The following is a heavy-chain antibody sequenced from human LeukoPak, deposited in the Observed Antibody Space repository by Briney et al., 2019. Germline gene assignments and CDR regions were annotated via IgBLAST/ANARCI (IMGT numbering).Heavy chain of an antibody. CDR3: ARKMSLDNSNSRAFDY. J-gene: IGHJ4*02. CDR2: IDPSDSYT. CDR1: GSNFNSHW. V-gene: IGHV5-10-1*01. D-gene: IGHD4-11*01. Sequence: GASPQISCKTSGSNFNSHWISWVRQLPGEGLEWLGRIDPSDSYTNYNPSFQGHIIVSANNSISTAYLQWNSLRASDSGIYYCARKMSLDNSNSRAFDYWGQGTLVTVSS.